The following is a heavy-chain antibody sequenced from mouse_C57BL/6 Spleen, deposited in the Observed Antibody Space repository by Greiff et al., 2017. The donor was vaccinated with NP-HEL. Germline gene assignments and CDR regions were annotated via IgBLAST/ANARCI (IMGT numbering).Heavy chain of an antibody. CDR1: GFTFSDYG. D-gene: IGHD2-3*01. Sequence: EVKVVESGGGLVKPGGSLKLSCAASGFTFSDYGMHWVRQAPEKGLEWVAYISSGSSTIYYADTVKGRFTISRDNAKNTLFLQMTSLRSEDTAMYYCARCGYYEGFAYWGQGTLVTVSA. V-gene: IGHV5-17*01. J-gene: IGHJ3*01. CDR3: ARCGYYEGFAY. CDR2: ISSGSSTI.